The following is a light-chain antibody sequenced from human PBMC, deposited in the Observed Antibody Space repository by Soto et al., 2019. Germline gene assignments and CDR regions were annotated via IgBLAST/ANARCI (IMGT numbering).Light chain of an antibody. CDR2: LGF. J-gene: IGKJ1*01. CDR1: QSLLHSNGYNY. V-gene: IGKV2-28*01. Sequence: DIVMTQSPLSLPVTPGEPASISCRSSQSLLHSNGYNYLDWYLQKPGQSPQLLIYLGFNRASGVPDRVSGSGSGTDFTLKISRVEAGDVGVYYCMQALQTPRTFGQGTKVEIK. CDR3: MQALQTPRT.